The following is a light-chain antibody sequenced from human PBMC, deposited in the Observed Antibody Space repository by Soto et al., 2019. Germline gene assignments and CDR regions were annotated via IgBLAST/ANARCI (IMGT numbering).Light chain of an antibody. CDR3: QQYGSSSFT. V-gene: IGKV3-20*01. CDR1: QSVRSSY. CDR2: GAS. J-gene: IGKJ3*01. Sequence: IVLTQSPGTLSLSPGERATLSCRASQSVRSSYLAWYQQKPGQAPRLLIYGASSGATGIPDRFSGSGSGTDFTLTISRLEPEDFAVYYCQQYGSSSFTFGPGTKVDIK.